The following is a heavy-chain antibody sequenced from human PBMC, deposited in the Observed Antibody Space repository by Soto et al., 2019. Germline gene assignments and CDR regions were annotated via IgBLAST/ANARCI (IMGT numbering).Heavy chain of an antibody. CDR2: NLPLFNIS. Sequence: QVQLVQSGAEVKKPGSSVKVSCKASGGAFSSYAISWVRQAPGQGLEWMGGNLPLFNISNYAQKFQGRVTITAEEPKSTAYMDLSNLTSDDTAVYYCARRRLCYGSWYVYLWGRCTLITVSS. J-gene: IGHJ2*01. CDR1: GGAFSSYA. D-gene: IGHD3-10*01. V-gene: IGHV1-69*01. CDR3: ARRRLCYGSWYVYL.